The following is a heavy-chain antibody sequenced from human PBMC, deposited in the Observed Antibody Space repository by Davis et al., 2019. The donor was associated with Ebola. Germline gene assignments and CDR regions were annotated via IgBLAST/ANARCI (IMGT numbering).Heavy chain of an antibody. CDR1: GGSFSGYY. D-gene: IGHD3-16*01. CDR3: ARGPVLGWFDP. Sequence: SETLSLTCAVYGGSFSGYYWSWIRQPPGKGLEWIGEINHSGSTNYNPSLKSRVTISVDTSKNQFYLKLSSVTAADTAVYYCARGPVLGWFDPWGQGTLGTVSS. CDR2: INHSGST. J-gene: IGHJ5*02. V-gene: IGHV4-34*01.